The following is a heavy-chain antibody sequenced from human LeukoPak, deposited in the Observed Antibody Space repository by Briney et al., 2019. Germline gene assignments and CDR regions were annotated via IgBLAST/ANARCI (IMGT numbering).Heavy chain of an antibody. V-gene: IGHV3-23*01. D-gene: IGHD3-22*01. J-gene: IGHJ4*02. Sequence: GGSLRLSCAASGFTFSSYAMSWVRHAPGKGLEWVSDISGSGGSTYYADSVKGRFTISRDNSKNTLYLQMNSLRAEDTAVYYCAKDLVDSSGYAYYFDYWGQGTLVTVSS. CDR3: AKDLVDSSGYAYYFDY. CDR1: GFTFSSYA. CDR2: ISGSGGST.